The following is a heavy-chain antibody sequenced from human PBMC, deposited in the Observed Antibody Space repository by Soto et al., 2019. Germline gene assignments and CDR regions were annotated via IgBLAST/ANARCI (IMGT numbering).Heavy chain of an antibody. V-gene: IGHV1-18*01. CDR3: VVAAQPYYFDY. CDR2: ISAYNGNT. Sequence: ASVKVSCKASGYAFTSYGISWVRQAPGQGLEWMGWISAYNGNTNYAQKLQGRVTMTTDTSTSTAYMELRSLRSDDTAVYYCVVAAQPYYFDYWGQGTLVPVSS. J-gene: IGHJ4*02. D-gene: IGHD2-15*01. CDR1: GYAFTSYG.